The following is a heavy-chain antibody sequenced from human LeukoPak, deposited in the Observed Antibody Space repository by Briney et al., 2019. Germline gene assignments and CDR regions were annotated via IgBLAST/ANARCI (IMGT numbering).Heavy chain of an antibody. CDR1: GFTFNIYA. CDR3: AKARAAMVTDY. V-gene: IGHV3-23*01. CDR2: ISGSGDST. J-gene: IGHJ4*02. D-gene: IGHD5-18*01. Sequence: GGSLRLSCAASGFTFNIYAMNWVRQAPGKGLEWVSVISGSGDSTYYADSVKGRFTISRDNSKNTLYLQMYSLRAEDTAVYYCAKARAAMVTDYWGQGTLVTVSS.